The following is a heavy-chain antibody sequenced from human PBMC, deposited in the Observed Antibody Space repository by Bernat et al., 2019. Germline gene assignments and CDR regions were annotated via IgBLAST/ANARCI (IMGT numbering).Heavy chain of an antibody. D-gene: IGHD2-15*01. Sequence: QVQLQESGPGLVKPSETLSLTCTVSGGSISSYYWSWIRQPPGKGLEWIGYICYSGSTNYNPSLKSRVTISVDMSKNQFSLKLSSVTAADTAVYYCARSGCDIVTCYSRNWFDPWGQGTLVTVSS. CDR1: GGSISSYY. V-gene: IGHV4-59*08. J-gene: IGHJ5*02. CDR3: ARSGCDIVTCYSRNWFDP. CDR2: ICYSGST.